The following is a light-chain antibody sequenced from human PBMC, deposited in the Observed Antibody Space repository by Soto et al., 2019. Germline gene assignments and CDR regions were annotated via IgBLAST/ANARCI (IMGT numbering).Light chain of an antibody. Sequence: DIQMTQSPSTLSASVGDRVTITCRASQSISSWLAWYQQKPGKAPKLLIYKASNLESGVPSRFSGSGSGTEFTLTISSLQADDFATYSCQQYNSYSPYTFGQGTKLEIK. V-gene: IGKV1-5*03. CDR3: QQYNSYSPYT. J-gene: IGKJ2*01. CDR1: QSISSW. CDR2: KAS.